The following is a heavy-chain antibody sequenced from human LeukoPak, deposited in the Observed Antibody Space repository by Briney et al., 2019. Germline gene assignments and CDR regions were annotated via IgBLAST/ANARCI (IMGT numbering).Heavy chain of an antibody. Sequence: ASVKVSCKASGYTFTSYGISWVRQDPGQGLEWMGWISAYNGNTNYAQKLQGRVTMTTDTSTSTAYMELRSLRSDDTAVYYCARGLGCSSTSCSRNGYWFDPWGQGTLVTASS. CDR3: ARGLGCSSTSCSRNGYWFDP. D-gene: IGHD2-2*01. CDR1: GYTFTSYG. V-gene: IGHV1-18*01. CDR2: ISAYNGNT. J-gene: IGHJ5*02.